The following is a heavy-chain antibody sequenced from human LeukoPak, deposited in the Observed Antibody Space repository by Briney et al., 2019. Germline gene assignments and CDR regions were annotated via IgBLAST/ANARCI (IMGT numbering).Heavy chain of an antibody. D-gene: IGHD3-22*01. Sequence: GSLRLSCAASGFTFSSYAMSWVRQVPRKGLEWVANIKQGGGEIYYVDSVKGRFTISRDNAKNSLYLQMNSLRAEDTAVYYCARDKGDYDTSGSLFVFGGQGTLVTVSS. J-gene: IGHJ4*02. V-gene: IGHV3-7*03. CDR3: ARDKGDYDTSGSLFVF. CDR1: GFTFSSYA. CDR2: IKQGGGEI.